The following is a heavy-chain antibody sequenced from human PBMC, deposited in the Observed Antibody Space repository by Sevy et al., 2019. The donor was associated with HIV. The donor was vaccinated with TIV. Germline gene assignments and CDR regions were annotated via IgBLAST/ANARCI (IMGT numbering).Heavy chain of an antibody. CDR1: GGSTSTYS. CDR3: AAGGGYCSSASCYNLGWFDP. Sequence: SETLSLTCTVSGGSTSTYSWSWIRQPPGKGLEWIGYVHHSGSITYNPSLGSRVTMSIETSKNQFTQKLRSVTAADTAVYYCAAGGGYCSSASCYNLGWFDPWGQGVLVTVSS. V-gene: IGHV4-59*03. CDR2: VHHSGSI. D-gene: IGHD2-2*02. J-gene: IGHJ5*02.